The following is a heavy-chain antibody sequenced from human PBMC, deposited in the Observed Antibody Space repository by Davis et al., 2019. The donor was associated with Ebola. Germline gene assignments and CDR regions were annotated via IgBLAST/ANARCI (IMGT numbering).Heavy chain of an antibody. D-gene: IGHD3-22*01. CDR1: GFTFRSYA. CDR2: ISGSGGST. J-gene: IGHJ3*02. CDR3: ANPYYYDSSGDDDAFDI. Sequence: GVLKISCAASGFTFRSYAMSWVRQAPGKGLEWVSAISGSGGSTYYADSVKGRFTISRDNSKNTLYLQMNSLRAEDTAVYYCANPYYYDSSGDDDAFDIWGQGTMVTVSS. V-gene: IGHV3-23*01.